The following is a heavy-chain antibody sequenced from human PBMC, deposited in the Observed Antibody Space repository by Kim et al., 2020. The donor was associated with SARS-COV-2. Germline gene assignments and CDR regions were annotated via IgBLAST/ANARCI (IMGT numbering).Heavy chain of an antibody. Sequence: GGSLRLSCAASGFTFDDYTMHWVRQAPGKGLEWVSLISWDGGSTYYADSVKGRFTISRDNSKNSLYLQMNSLRTEDTALYYCAKDIWNLEGYYDSSGYSPATRGMDVWGQGTTVTVSS. V-gene: IGHV3-43*01. D-gene: IGHD3-22*01. CDR3: AKDIWNLEGYYDSSGYSPATRGMDV. CDR1: GFTFDDYT. CDR2: ISWDGGST. J-gene: IGHJ6*02.